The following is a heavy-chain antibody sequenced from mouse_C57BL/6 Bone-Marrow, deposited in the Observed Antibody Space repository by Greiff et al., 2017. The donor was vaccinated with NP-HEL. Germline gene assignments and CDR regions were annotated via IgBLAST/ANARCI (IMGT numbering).Heavy chain of an antibody. D-gene: IGHD1-1*01. V-gene: IGHV1-61*01. Sequence: VQLQQPGAELVRPGSSVKLSCKASGYTFTSYWMDWVKQRPGQGLEWIGNIYPSDSETPYNQKLKDKAKLTVDKSSSTAYMQLSSLTSEDSAVYYCARGGFDYYGSSYGWYFDVWGTGTTVTVSS. CDR3: ARGGFDYYGSSYGWYFDV. J-gene: IGHJ1*03. CDR2: IYPSDSET. CDR1: GYTFTSYW.